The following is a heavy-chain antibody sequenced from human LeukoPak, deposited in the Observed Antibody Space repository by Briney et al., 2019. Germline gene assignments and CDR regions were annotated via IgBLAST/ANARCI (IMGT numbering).Heavy chain of an antibody. J-gene: IGHJ4*02. CDR1: GFTFNSYA. D-gene: IGHD5-12*01. Sequence: GGSLRLSCAASGFTFNSYAVSWVRQAPGKGLEWVAVISYDGSNKYYAESVKGRFTISRDNSKNTLYLQLNSLRPDDTAVYYCARDQLAYSGYDILFDYWGQGTLVTVSS. CDR2: ISYDGSNK. V-gene: IGHV3-30*04. CDR3: ARDQLAYSGYDILFDY.